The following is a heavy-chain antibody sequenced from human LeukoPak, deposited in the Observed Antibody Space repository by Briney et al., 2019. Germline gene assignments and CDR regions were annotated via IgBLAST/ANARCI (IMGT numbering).Heavy chain of an antibody. D-gene: IGHD2-2*01. CDR2: IRSKPYGGTT. CDR3: ARGGVYCSSVSCSVDY. CDR1: GFTFSGSA. V-gene: IGHV3-49*04. J-gene: IGHJ4*02. Sequence: GGSLRLSCAASGFTFSGSAMHWVRKAPGKGLEWVGFIRSKPYGGTTENAASVKGRFTISRDDSKSIAYLQMNSLKTEDTAVYYCARGGVYCSSVSCSVDYWGQGILVTVSS.